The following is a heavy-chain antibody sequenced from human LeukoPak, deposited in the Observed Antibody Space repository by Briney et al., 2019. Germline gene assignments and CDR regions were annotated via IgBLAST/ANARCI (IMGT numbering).Heavy chain of an antibody. Sequence: ASVKVSCKASRYTFTSYDINWVRQATGQGLEWMGWMNPNSGNTGYAQKFQGRVTMTRNTSISTAYMELSSLRSEDTAVYYCARPSSSNYYYYYMDVWGKGTTVTVSS. CDR2: MNPNSGNT. V-gene: IGHV1-8*01. J-gene: IGHJ6*03. CDR1: RYTFTSYD. D-gene: IGHD6-6*01. CDR3: ARPSSSNYYYYYMDV.